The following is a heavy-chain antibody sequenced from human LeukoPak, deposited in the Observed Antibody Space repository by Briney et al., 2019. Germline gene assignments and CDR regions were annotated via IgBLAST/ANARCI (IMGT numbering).Heavy chain of an antibody. V-gene: IGHV3-30*02. CDR2: IRDAGGNK. J-gene: IGHJ6*03. CDR3: AKDPAPMTLSGYYNYHYYMDV. D-gene: IGHD3-9*01. CDR1: GFTFSRYG. Sequence: GESLKISCAASGFTFSRYGMSWVRQAPGKGLEWVSMIRDAGGNKYYADSVKGRFTISRDNSKNTLYLQMNSLRAEDTAVYYCAKDPAPMTLSGYYNYHYYMDVWGKGTTVTVSS.